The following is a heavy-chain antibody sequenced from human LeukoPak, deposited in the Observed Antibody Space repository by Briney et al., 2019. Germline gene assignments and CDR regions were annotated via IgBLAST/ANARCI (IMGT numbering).Heavy chain of an antibody. CDR1: GFTISSYA. CDR2: ISSSSSPI. V-gene: IGHV3-48*02. D-gene: IGHD1-1*01. CDR3: ARDCRLNCARQPGFDS. J-gene: IGHJ5*01. Sequence: GGSLRLSCAASGFTISSYAMNWVRQAPGKGLEWVPYISSSSSPINYADSVKGRFTISRDNAKNSLYLQMNSLRDEDTAVYYCARDCRLNCARQPGFDSWGQGTLVTVSS.